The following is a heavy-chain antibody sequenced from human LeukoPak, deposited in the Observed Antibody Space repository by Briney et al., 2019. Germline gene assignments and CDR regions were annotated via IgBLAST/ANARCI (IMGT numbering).Heavy chain of an antibody. CDR2: INHTGST. J-gene: IGHJ1*01. D-gene: IGHD6-19*01. CDR1: GGSFSGY. Sequence: SETLSLTCAVYGGSFSGYWSWIRQPPGKGLEWIGEINHTGSTNYNPSLKSRVTISVDTSKNQFSLKLSSVTAADTAVYFCARRSHYSGWYVWGQGTMVTVSS. V-gene: IGHV4-34*01. CDR3: ARRSHYSGWYV.